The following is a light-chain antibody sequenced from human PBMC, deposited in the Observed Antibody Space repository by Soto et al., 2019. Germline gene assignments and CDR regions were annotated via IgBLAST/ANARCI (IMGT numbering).Light chain of an antibody. CDR3: QQVGNSPIP. Sequence: EVGLTQSPCTLSLSRGERATLSCRASERIYSAYLGWYQQRRGQAPRLLIYGTSSRATGIPDRFSGSGSGTDFPLTISRLGREDFAVYQCQQVGNSPIPFGQGTRLEIK. J-gene: IGKJ5*01. CDR2: GTS. CDR1: ERIYSAY. V-gene: IGKV3-20*01.